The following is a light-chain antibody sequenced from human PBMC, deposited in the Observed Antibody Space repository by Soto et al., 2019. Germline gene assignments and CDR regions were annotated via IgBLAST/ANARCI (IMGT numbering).Light chain of an antibody. CDR2: EAT. CDR1: QSIGGY. Sequence: EIVLTQSPATLSLSPGERATLSCRASQSIGGYLAWYQQKPGQAPRLLIYEATNRAPGIPARFSGTGSGADFTLTISGLEPEDLAVYYCQQRSEWPPTWTFGQGTKVEIK. V-gene: IGKV3-11*01. CDR3: QQRSEWPPTWT. J-gene: IGKJ1*01.